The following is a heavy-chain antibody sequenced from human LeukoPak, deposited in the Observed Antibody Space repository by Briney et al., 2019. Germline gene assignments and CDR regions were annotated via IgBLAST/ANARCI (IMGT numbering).Heavy chain of an antibody. CDR3: ARVGGSLTFDP. D-gene: IGHD1-26*01. CDR2: LYRGGNT. V-gene: IGHV3-66*01. CDR1: GFTVSSDY. J-gene: IGHJ5*02. Sequence: GGSLRLSCAASGFTVSSDYMTWVRQAPGKGLESVSTLYRGGNTYYADSVEGRFTISRDDSKNTLFLQMNSLRAEDTAVYYCARVGGSLTFDPWGQGTLVTVSS.